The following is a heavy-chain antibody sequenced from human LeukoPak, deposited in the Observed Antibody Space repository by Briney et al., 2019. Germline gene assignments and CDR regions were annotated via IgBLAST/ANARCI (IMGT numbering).Heavy chain of an antibody. CDR2: ISSSSSYI. J-gene: IGHJ5*02. CDR1: GFTFSSYS. V-gene: IGHV3-21*01. D-gene: IGHD3-10*01. Sequence: GGSLRLSCAACGFTFSSYSMNWVRQAPGKGLEWVSSISSSSSYIYYADSVKGRFTISRDNAKNSLFLQVNSLRAEDTAVYYCARGVNYHGSGSYLRDWFDPWGQGTLVTVSS. CDR3: ARGVNYHGSGSYLRDWFDP.